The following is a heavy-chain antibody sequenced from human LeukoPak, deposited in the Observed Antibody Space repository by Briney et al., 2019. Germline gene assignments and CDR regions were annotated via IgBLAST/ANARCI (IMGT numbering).Heavy chain of an antibody. CDR2: INHSGST. CDR1: GGSFSGYY. D-gene: IGHD3-10*01. V-gene: IGHV4-34*01. J-gene: IGHJ5*02. Sequence: SETLSLTCAVYGGSFSGYYWSWVRQPPGKGLEWIGEINHSGSTNYNPSLKSRVTISVDTSKNQFSLKLSSVTAADTAVYYCARGGVLWFGEYTNWFDPWGQGTLVTVSS. CDR3: ARGGVLWFGEYTNWFDP.